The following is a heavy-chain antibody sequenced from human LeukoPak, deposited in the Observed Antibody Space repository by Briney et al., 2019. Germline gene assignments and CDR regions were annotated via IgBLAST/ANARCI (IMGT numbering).Heavy chain of an antibody. V-gene: IGHV3-15*01. D-gene: IGHD4-23*01. Sequence: GGSLRLSCAASGFTFSNAWMSWVRQAPGKGLEWVGRIKSKTDGGTTDYAAHVKGRFTISRDDSKNTLYLQMNSLRAEDTAVYYCARGGGRGPYGGNADYWGQGTLVTVSS. CDR3: ARGGGRGPYGGNADY. CDR2: IKSKTDGGTT. CDR1: GFTFSNAW. J-gene: IGHJ4*02.